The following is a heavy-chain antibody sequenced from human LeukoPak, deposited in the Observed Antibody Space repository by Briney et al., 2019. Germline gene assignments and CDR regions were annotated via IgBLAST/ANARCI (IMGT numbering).Heavy chain of an antibody. CDR2: INQDGSEK. CDR3: ARPRWLQFGPHDC. D-gene: IGHD5-24*01. CDR1: GFTLSPFW. J-gene: IGHJ4*02. Sequence: GGSLSLSCAASGFTLSPFWMTWDRQAPGKGLEWVANINQDGSEKNYVDSVKGRFTVSRDNAKHSLYLQMNSLRAEDTAVYYCARPRWLQFGPHDCWGQGTLVTVSS. V-gene: IGHV3-7*01.